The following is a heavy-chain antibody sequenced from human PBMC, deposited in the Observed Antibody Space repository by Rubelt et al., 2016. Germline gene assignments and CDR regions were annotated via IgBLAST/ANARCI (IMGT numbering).Heavy chain of an antibody. Sequence: YISSSSSTIYYADSVKGRFTISRDNAKNSLYLQMNSLRAEDTAVYYCARDHLLWFGEYYNGNVAFDIWGQGTMVTVSS. V-gene: IGHV3-48*04. J-gene: IGHJ3*02. CDR2: ISSSSSTI. CDR3: ARDHLLWFGEYYNGNVAFDI. D-gene: IGHD3-10*01.